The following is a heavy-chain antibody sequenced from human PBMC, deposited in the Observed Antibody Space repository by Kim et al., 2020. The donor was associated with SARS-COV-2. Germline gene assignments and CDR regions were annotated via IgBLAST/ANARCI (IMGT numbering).Heavy chain of an antibody. D-gene: IGHD4-17*01. CDR3: ARGINDYGDYVFDY. J-gene: IGHJ4*02. Sequence: YARGFTGRFVFSLDTSVSTAYLQISSLKAEDTAVYYCARGINDYGDYVFDYWGQGTLVTVSS. V-gene: IGHV7-4-1*02.